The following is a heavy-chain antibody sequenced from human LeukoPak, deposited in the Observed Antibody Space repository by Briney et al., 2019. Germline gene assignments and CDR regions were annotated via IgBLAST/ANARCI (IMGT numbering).Heavy chain of an antibody. D-gene: IGHD5-12*01. CDR3: ARDARSGNFDK. CDR2: IRSDGHIT. V-gene: IGHV3-74*01. J-gene: IGHJ4*02. CDR1: GFTFSGYW. Sequence: PGGSLRLSCAASGFTFSGYWMHWVRQAPGKGLEWDPGIRSDGHITNDADPVKGRFTIARDTAKNTLYLQMNSLRAEDTAVYYCARDARSGNFDKWGQGTLVSVSS.